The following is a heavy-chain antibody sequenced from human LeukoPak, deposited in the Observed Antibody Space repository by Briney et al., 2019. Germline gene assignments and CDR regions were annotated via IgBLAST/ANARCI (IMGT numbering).Heavy chain of an antibody. CDR1: GGSISSGGYY. V-gene: IGHV4-31*03. CDR2: IYYSGST. J-gene: IGHJ6*02. Sequence: SETLSLTCTVSGGSISSGGYYWSWIRQHSGKGLEWIGYIYYSGSTYYNPSLKSRVTISVDTSKNQFSLKLSSVTAADTAVYYCARDRTTSIVVGDYYYGMDVWGQGTTVTVSS. D-gene: IGHD2-2*01. CDR3: ARDRTTSIVVGDYYYGMDV.